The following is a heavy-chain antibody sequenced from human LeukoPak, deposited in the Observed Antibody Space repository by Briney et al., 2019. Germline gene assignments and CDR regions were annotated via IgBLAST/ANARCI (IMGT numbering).Heavy chain of an antibody. CDR1: GFTVSSNY. V-gene: IGHV3-66*01. D-gene: IGHD6-19*01. CDR3: AREAYSSGWYARFSDY. CDR2: IYSGGST. Sequence: GGSLRLSCAASGFTVSSNYMSWVRQAPGKGLEWVSVIYSGGSTYYADSVKGRFTISRDNSKNTLYLQMNSLRTEDTAVYYCAREAYSSGWYARFSDYWGQGTLVTVSS. J-gene: IGHJ4*02.